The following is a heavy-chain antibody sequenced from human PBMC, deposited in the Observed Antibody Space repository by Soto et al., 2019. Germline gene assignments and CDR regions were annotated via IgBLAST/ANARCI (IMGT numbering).Heavy chain of an antibody. CDR2: IYYSGST. V-gene: IGHV4-59*01. CDR3: ARDYGDYFDY. Sequence: PSETLSLTCTVSGGSISSYYWSWIRQPPGKGLEWIGYIYYSGSTNYNPSLKSRVTISVDTSKNQFSLKLSSVTAADTAVYYCARDYGDYFDYWGQGTLVTVSS. D-gene: IGHD4-17*01. CDR1: GGSISSYY. J-gene: IGHJ4*02.